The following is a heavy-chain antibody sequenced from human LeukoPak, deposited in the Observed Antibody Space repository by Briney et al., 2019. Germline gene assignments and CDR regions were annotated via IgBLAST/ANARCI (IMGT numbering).Heavy chain of an antibody. D-gene: IGHD3-3*01. CDR1: GFTFDDYG. CDR3: ARDRDYEFWCGYPI. V-gene: IGHV3-20*04. Sequence: GGSLRLSCAASGFTFDDYGMSWVRQAPGKGLEWVSGINWNGGSTGYADSVKGRFTISRDNAKNSLYLQMNSLRAEDTALYYCARDRDYEFWCGYPIWGQGTMVTVSS. CDR2: INWNGGST. J-gene: IGHJ3*02.